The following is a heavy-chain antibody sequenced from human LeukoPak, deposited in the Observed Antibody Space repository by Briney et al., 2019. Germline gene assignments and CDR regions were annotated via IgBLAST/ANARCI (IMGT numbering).Heavy chain of an antibody. V-gene: IGHV4-30-2*01. CDR1: GGSISSGAYS. J-gene: IGHJ4*02. D-gene: IGHD3-10*01. CDR3: ARERGGSGNYSYFDF. CDR2: IFQSGST. Sequence: PSQTLSLTCAVSGGSISSGAYSWNWIRKPPGKGLEWTGYIFQSGSTYYNPSLKSRVTVSVDRSRNQFSLKLTSVTAADTAVYYCARERGGSGNYSYFDFWGQGTLATVSS.